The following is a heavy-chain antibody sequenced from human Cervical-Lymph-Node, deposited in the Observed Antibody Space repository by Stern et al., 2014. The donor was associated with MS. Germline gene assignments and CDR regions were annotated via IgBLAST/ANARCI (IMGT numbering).Heavy chain of an antibody. CDR2: MWYDGRNP. J-gene: IGHJ4*02. Sequence: VQLVESGGGVVQPGRSLRLSCAASGFSFSRYAMNWVRQAPGKGLEWVAFMWYDGRNPYYADSVTVRFSISRDNFKNTLYLQMNSLRAEDTAVYYCASAYSSSHYYFDYWGQGTLVTVSS. D-gene: IGHD6-13*01. CDR1: GFSFSRYA. CDR3: ASAYSSSHYYFDY. V-gene: IGHV3-33*01.